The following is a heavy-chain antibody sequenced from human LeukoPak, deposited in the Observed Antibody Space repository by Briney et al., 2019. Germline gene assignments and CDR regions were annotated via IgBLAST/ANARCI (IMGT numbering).Heavy chain of an antibody. CDR3: ARDRGYCSGGSCYRWFDP. D-gene: IGHD2-15*01. CDR2: INHSGST. CDR1: GGSFSGYY. V-gene: IGHV4-34*01. J-gene: IGHJ5*02. Sequence: SETLSLTCAVYGGSFSGYYWSWIRQPPGKGLEWIGEINHSGSTNYNPSLKSRVTISVDTSKNQFSLKLSSVTAADTAVYYCARDRGYCSGGSCYRWFDPWGQGTLVTVSS.